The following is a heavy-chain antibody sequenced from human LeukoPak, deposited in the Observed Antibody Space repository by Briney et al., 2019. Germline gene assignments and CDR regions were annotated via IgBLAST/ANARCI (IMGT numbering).Heavy chain of an antibody. J-gene: IGHJ4*02. CDR1: GFTFSSYW. D-gene: IGHD3-10*01. V-gene: IGHV3-7*01. CDR3: ARDYYGSGTIFDY. CDR2: IKQDGSEK. Sequence: PGGSLRLSCAASGFTFSSYWMSWVRQAPGKGLEWVANIKQDGSEKYYVDSVKGRFTISRDNAKNPLYLQMNSLRAEDTAVYYCARDYYGSGTIFDYWGQGTLVTVSS.